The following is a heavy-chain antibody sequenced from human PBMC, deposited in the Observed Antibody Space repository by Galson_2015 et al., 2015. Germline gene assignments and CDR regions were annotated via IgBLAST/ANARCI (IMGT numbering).Heavy chain of an antibody. D-gene: IGHD6-13*01. CDR3: ARGGSFRQLVADY. J-gene: IGHJ4*02. CDR1: GFTFSSYG. CDR2: IWYDGSNK. Sequence: SLRLSCAASGFTFSSYGMHWVRQAPGKGLEWVAVIWYDGSNKYYADSVKGRFTISRDNSKNTLYPQMNSLRAEDTAVYYCARGGSFRQLVADYWGQGTLVTVSS. V-gene: IGHV3-33*01.